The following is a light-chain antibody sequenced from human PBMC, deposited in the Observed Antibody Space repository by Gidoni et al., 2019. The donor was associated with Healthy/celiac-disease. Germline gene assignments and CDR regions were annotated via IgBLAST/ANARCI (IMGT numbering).Light chain of an antibody. J-gene: IGKJ1*01. V-gene: IGKV4-1*01. CDR1: QSVLYSSNNKNY. CDR2: WAS. Sequence: DIVMTQSPDSLAVSLGERATINFKPSQSVLYSSNNKNYLAWYQQKPGQPPKLLIYWASTRESGVPDRFSGSGSGTDFTLTISSLQAEDVAVYYCQQYYSTLPRTFGQGTKVEIK. CDR3: QQYYSTLPRT.